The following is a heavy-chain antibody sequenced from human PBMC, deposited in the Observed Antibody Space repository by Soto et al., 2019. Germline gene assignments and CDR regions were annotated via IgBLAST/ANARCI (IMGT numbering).Heavy chain of an antibody. Sequence: EVQLVESGGGLVQPGGSLKLSCAASGFTFSGSAMHWVRQASGKGLEWVGRIRSKANSYATAYAASVKGRFTISRDDSKNTAYLQMNSLRPEDTAVYYCAREVWEHTPRGDYYYYGKDVWGQGTTVTVSS. V-gene: IGHV3-73*02. CDR2: IRSKANSYAT. CDR3: AREVWEHTPRGDYYYYGKDV. D-gene: IGHD1-26*01. J-gene: IGHJ6*02. CDR1: GFTFSGSA.